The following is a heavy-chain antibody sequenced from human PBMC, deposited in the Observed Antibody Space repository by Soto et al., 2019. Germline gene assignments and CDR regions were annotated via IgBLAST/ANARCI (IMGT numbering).Heavy chain of an antibody. CDR2: ISGSGDTK. CDR3: AKYCSSDVCFDY. V-gene: IGHV3-48*02. D-gene: IGHD2-8*01. Sequence: LRLSCSSSGFTFSSCSMNWVRQAPGKGLEWVSFISGSGDTKYYADSVKGRFTISRDNAKNSLYLQMSSLRDEDTAVYYCAKYCSSDVCFDYWGQGTLVTVSS. CDR1: GFTFSSCS. J-gene: IGHJ4*02.